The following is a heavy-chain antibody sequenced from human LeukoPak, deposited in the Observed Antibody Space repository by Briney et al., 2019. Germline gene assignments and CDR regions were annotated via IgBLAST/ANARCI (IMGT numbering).Heavy chain of an antibody. J-gene: IGHJ4*02. V-gene: IGHV3-7*01. CDR3: ARDIGDY. CDR2: IKQDGSEK. D-gene: IGHD3-16*01. CDR1: GFTFSSDW. Sequence: GGSLRLSCAASGFTFSSDWMTWVRQAPGKGLEWVANIKQDGSEKYYVDSVKGRFTISRDNAKNSLYLQMNRLRAEDTAVYYCARDIGDYWGLGTLVTVSS.